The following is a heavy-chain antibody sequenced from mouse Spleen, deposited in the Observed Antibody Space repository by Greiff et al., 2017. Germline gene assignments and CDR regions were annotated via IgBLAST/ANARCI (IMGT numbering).Heavy chain of an antibody. D-gene: IGHD3-2*02. J-gene: IGHJ4*01. Sequence: QVQLQQPGAELVRPGASVKLSCKASGYTFTSYWINWVKQRPGQGLEWIGNIYPSDSYTNYNQKFKDKATLTVDKSSSTAYMQLSSPTSEDSAVYYCTQSDYYAMDYWGQGTSVTVSS. CDR3: TQSDYYAMDY. CDR2: IYPSDSYT. V-gene: IGHV1-69*02. CDR1: GYTFTSYW.